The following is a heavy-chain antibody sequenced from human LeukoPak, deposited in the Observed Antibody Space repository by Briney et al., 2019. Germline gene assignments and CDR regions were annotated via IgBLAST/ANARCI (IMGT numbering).Heavy chain of an antibody. CDR1: GFTFGDYA. D-gene: IGHD3-22*01. Sequence: GGSLRLSCTASGFTFGDYAMSWFRQAPGKGLEWVGFIRSKAYGGTTEYAASVKGRFTISRDDSKSIAYLQMNSLKTEDTAVYYCTREGFGIVVVITHPFDYWGQGTLVTVSS. V-gene: IGHV3-49*03. J-gene: IGHJ4*02. CDR3: TREGFGIVVVITHPFDY. CDR2: IRSKAYGGTT.